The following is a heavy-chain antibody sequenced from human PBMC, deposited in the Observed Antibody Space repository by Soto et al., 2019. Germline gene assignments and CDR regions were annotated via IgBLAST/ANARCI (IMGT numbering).Heavy chain of an antibody. CDR3: AREYTAWPLAYGLDV. J-gene: IGHJ6*02. Sequence: GSLRLSCVGSGFTFSTYSINWVRQAPGKGLEWVSSISSRSDIYYAESVKGRFTISRDNAKNSVSLHMNSLRAENTAVYYCAREYTAWPLAYGLDVWGQGTTVTVSS. V-gene: IGHV3-21*01. D-gene: IGHD2-2*02. CDR1: GFTFSTYS. CDR2: ISSRSDI.